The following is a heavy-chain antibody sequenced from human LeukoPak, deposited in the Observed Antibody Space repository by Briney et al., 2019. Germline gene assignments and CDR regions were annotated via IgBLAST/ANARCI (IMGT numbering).Heavy chain of an antibody. CDR2: IKSKTDGGTT. D-gene: IGHD6-19*01. CDR3: TQSISWRFALYI. CDR1: GFTFSNAW. J-gene: IGHJ3*02. V-gene: IGHV3-15*01. Sequence: GGSLRLSCAASGFTFSNAWMSWVRQAPGKGLEWVGRIKSKTDGGTTDYAAPVKGRFTISRDDSKNTLYLQMNSLKTEDTAVYYCTQSISWRFALYIWGAETIGTVSS.